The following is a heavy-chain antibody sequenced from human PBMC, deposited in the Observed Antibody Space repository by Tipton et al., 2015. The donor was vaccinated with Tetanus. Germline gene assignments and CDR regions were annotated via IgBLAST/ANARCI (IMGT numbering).Heavy chain of an antibody. V-gene: IGHV3-23*01. J-gene: IGHJ4*02. CDR3: TRTISNDYVAA. CDR2: ISGSGVNT. CDR1: GFSFDKYG. Sequence: SLRLSCAASGFSFDKYGMSWVRQAPGKGLEWVSAISGSGVNTHYADSVKGRFTISRDNSRNTLYLQMSSLRVEDTAVYYCTRTISNDYVAAWGQGTLVTVSS. D-gene: IGHD4-17*01.